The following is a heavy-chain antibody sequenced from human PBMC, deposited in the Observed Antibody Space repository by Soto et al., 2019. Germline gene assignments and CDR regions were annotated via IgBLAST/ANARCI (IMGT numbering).Heavy chain of an antibody. J-gene: IGHJ6*03. Sequence: QVQLVQSGAEVKKPGASVKVSCKASGYTFTGYYMHWVRQAPGQGLEWMGWINPNSGGTNYAQKFQGWVTMTRETSISTAYMELSRLRSDDTAVYYCARDRGSRDYYYYMDVWGKGTTVTVSS. CDR1: GYTFTGYY. CDR2: INPNSGGT. V-gene: IGHV1-2*04. CDR3: ARDRGSRDYYYYMDV. D-gene: IGHD3-10*01.